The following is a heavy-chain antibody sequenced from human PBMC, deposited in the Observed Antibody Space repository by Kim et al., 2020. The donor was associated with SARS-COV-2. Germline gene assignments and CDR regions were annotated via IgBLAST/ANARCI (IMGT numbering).Heavy chain of an antibody. CDR2: INPNSGGT. Sequence: ASVKVSCKASGYTFTGYYMHWVRQAPGQGLEWMGWINPNSGGTNYAQKFQGWVTMTRDTSISTAYMELSRLRSDDTAVYYCAREVYSSGWLNYYGMDVWGQGTTVTVSS. CDR3: AREVYSSGWLNYYGMDV. V-gene: IGHV1-2*04. CDR1: GYTFTGYY. J-gene: IGHJ6*02. D-gene: IGHD6-19*01.